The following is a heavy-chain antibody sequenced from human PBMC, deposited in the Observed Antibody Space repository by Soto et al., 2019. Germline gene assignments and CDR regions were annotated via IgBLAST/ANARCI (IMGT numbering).Heavy chain of an antibody. CDR1: GGSFSGYY. CDR3: ARGRYCSSTSCYDGTLLY. V-gene: IGHV4-34*01. D-gene: IGHD2-2*01. J-gene: IGHJ4*02. Sequence: QVQLQQWGAGLLKPSETLSLTCAVYGGSFSGYYWSWIRQPPGKGLEWIGEINHSGSTNYNPSLKSRVTISVDTSKNQFSLKLNYVTAAETAVYYCARGRYCSSTSCYDGTLLYWGQGTLVTVSS. CDR2: INHSGST.